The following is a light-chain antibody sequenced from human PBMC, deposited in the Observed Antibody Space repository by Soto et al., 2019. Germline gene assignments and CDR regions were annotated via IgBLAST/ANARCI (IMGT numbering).Light chain of an antibody. V-gene: IGKV3-20*01. J-gene: IGKJ4*01. CDR1: QSVGKSY. CDR3: QQYSSPPRT. CDR2: GAS. Sequence: EIVLAQSPGTLSFYTGERATLSCRASQSVGKSYLAWYQQKPGQAPRLLIYGASSRATGIPDRFSGSGSGTDFTLTISRVQAEDVAVYYCQQYSSPPRTFGGGTKVDIK.